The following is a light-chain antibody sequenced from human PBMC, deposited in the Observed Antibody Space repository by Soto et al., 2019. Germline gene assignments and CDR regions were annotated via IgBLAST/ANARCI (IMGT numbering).Light chain of an antibody. Sequence: EIVMTQSPATLSVSPGEGATLSCRASQSISTHLAWYQQKPGQTPRLLIYGASIRATGVPVRFSGSGSGTDFTLTIASLQSEDFAVYYCQQYDTWPPHTFGQGTKVE. CDR2: GAS. V-gene: IGKV3-15*01. J-gene: IGKJ2*01. CDR3: QQYDTWPPHT. CDR1: QSISTH.